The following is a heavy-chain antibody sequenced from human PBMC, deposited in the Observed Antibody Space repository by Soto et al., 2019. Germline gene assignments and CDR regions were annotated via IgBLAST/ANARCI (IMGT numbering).Heavy chain of an antibody. V-gene: IGHV4-38-2*01. CDR2: IYHSGST. CDR1: GYSISSGYY. D-gene: IGHD6-19*01. Sequence: KASETLSLTCAVSGYSISSGYYWGWIRQPPGKGLEWIGSIYHSGSTYYNPSLKSRVTISVDTSKNQFSLKLSSVTAADTAVYYCASRSEGSPEQWLVRGPHYFDYWGQGTLVTVSS. CDR3: ASRSEGSPEQWLVRGPHYFDY. J-gene: IGHJ4*02.